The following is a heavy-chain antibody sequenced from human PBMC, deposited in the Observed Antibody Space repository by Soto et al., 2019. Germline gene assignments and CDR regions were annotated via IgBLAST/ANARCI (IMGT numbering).Heavy chain of an antibody. V-gene: IGHV3-11*06. J-gene: IGHJ4*02. CDR1: GFTFGDSY. CDR2: ISPGSRYP. CDR3: ARVAY. Sequence: PVGSLRLSCAGSGFTFGDSYMSWIRQAPVNGLEWLSYISPGSRYPAYADSVKGRFTISRDNAKRSLYLQMNTLRPEDTAMYYCARVAYWGPGTQVTVSS.